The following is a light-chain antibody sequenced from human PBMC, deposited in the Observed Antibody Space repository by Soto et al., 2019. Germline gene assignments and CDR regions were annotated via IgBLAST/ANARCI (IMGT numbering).Light chain of an antibody. CDR1: SSDVGGYKY. CDR2: DVD. Sequence: QSALTQPASVSRSPGQSITISCTGTSSDVGGYKYVSWYQQHPGKAPKLLIYDVDNRPSGVSNRFSGSKSGNTASLTISGLQAEDEADYYCSSYTSSISYVFGTGTRSPS. CDR3: SSYTSSISYV. V-gene: IGLV2-14*03. J-gene: IGLJ1*01.